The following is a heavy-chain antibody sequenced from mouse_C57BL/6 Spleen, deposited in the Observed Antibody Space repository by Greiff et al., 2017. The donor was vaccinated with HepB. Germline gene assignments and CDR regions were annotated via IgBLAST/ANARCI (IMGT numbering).Heavy chain of an antibody. Sequence: VQLKQSGAELVRPGASVKLSCTASGFNIKDDYMHWVKQRPEQGLEWIGWIDPENGDTEYASKFQGKATITADTSSNTAYLQLSSLTSEDTAVYYCTTGNWDEGYWGQGTTLTVSS. D-gene: IGHD4-1*01. CDR1: GFNIKDDY. CDR3: TTGNWDEGY. V-gene: IGHV14-4*01. CDR2: IDPENGDT. J-gene: IGHJ2*01.